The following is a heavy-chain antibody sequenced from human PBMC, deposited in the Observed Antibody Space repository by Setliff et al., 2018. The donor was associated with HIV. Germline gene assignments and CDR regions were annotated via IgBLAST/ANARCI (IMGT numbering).Heavy chain of an antibody. Sequence: GGSLRLSCEASGFTLSSYWMHWVRQVPGKGLVWVSRINSGGSSTSYADSVTGRFTISRDNARNTVYLQLNSLRVEDTAVYYCAKQLSPHFYYYMDVWGNGTTVTVSS. V-gene: IGHV3-74*01. D-gene: IGHD3-3*02. CDR3: AKQLSPHFYYYMDV. CDR1: GFTLSSYW. J-gene: IGHJ6*03. CDR2: INSGGSST.